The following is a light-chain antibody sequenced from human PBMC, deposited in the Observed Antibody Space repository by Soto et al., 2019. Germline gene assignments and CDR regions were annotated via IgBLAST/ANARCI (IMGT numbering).Light chain of an antibody. CDR1: QSVPSNY. CDR3: QQHHGSPFT. CDR2: DAA. J-gene: IGKJ3*01. Sequence: EIVLTQSPGTLSLSPGERATLSSRASQSVPSNYLAWYQQKPGQAPRLLIHDAASRATGIPDRFSGSGSGTDFTLTISRLEPEDFAVYYCQQHHGSPFTFGPGTKVDIK. V-gene: IGKV3-20*01.